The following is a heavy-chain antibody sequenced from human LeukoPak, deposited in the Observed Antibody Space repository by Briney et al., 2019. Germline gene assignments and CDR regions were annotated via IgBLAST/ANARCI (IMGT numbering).Heavy chain of an antibody. CDR2: ISYDGSNK. Sequence: GRSLRLSCAASGFXFSDYAIYWVRQAPGKGLEWVAAISYDGSNKYYADSVKGRFTISRDNSKNTLYVQMNSLRTEDTAVYYCARGAPPDYWGQGTLVTVPS. V-gene: IGHV3-30-3*01. CDR3: ARGAPPDY. J-gene: IGHJ4*02. CDR1: GFXFSDYA.